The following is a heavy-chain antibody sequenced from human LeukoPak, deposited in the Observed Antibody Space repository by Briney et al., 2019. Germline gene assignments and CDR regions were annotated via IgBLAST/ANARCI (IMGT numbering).Heavy chain of an antibody. CDR2: LSFIDDST. CDR3: GREGYTSGYAGAFDT. J-gene: IGHJ3*02. CDR1: GSNLRNNI. Sequence: TGGSLRLSCTASGSNLRNNIMTWVRQAPGKRLEWVSSLSFIDDSTYYANSVKGRFTISRDTSKNTLFLQMDSLRAEDTGVYYCGREGYTSGYAGAFDTWGQGTMVTVSS. D-gene: IGHD2-2*01. V-gene: IGHV3-23*01.